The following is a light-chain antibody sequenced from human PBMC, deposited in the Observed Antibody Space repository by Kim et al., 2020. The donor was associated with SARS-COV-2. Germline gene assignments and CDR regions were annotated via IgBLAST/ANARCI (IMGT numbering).Light chain of an antibody. CDR3: NSRDSSGNHLGVV. Sequence: GQTVRITCQGYSLRSYYASWYQQKPGQAPVLVIYGKNNRPSGIPDRFSGSSSGNTASLTITGAQAEDEADYYCNSRDSSGNHLGVVFGGGTQLTVL. CDR1: SLRSYY. J-gene: IGLJ2*01. CDR2: GKN. V-gene: IGLV3-19*01.